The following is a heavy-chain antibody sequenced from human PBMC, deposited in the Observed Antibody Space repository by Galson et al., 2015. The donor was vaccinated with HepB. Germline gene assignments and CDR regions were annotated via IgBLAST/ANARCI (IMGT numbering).Heavy chain of an antibody. CDR2: IDPSDSYT. V-gene: IGHV5-10-1*01. J-gene: IGHJ6*02. Sequence: QSGAEVKKPGESLRISCKGSGYSFTSYWISWVRQMPGKGLEWMGRIDPSDSYTNYSPSFQGHVTISADKSISTAYLQRSSLKASDTAMYYCARVTYYYGSRGGYGMDVWGQGTTVTVSS. CDR3: ARVTYYYGSRGGYGMDV. CDR1: GYSFTSYW. D-gene: IGHD3-10*01.